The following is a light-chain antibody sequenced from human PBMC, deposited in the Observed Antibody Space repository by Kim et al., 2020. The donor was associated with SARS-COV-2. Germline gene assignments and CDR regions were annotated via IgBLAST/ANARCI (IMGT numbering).Light chain of an antibody. CDR3: MKGTHWPFT. J-gene: IGKJ2*01. CDR1: QSLVHSDGNTY. Sequence: DVVMTQSPLSLPVTLGQPASISCRSGQSLVHSDGNTYLNWLQQRPGHSPRCLIYKVSDRDSGVPDRFSGSGSGTNFTLKISRVEAEDVGIYYCMKGTHWPFTFGQGTKLEI. V-gene: IGKV2-30*02. CDR2: KVS.